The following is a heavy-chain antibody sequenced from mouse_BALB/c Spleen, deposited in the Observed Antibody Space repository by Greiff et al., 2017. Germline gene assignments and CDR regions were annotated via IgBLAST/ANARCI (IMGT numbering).Heavy chain of an antibody. CDR2: ISYSGST. D-gene: IGHD2-3*01. CDR3: ARANDGYFYWYFDV. Sequence: DVQLQESGPGLVKPSQSLSLTCTVTGYSITSDYAWNWIRQFPGNKLGWMGYISYSGSTSYNPSLKSRISITRDTSKNQFFLQLNSVTTEDTATYYCARANDGYFYWYFDVWGAGTTVTVSS. J-gene: IGHJ1*01. V-gene: IGHV3-2*02. CDR1: GYSITSDYA.